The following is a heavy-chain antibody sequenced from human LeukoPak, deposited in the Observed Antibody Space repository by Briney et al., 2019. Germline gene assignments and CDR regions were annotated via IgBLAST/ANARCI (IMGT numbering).Heavy chain of an antibody. Sequence: GASVKVSCKAFGYTFSNYALNWVRQAPGQGLEWMGWISAYNGNTNYAQKLQGRVTMTTDTSTSTAYMELRSLRSDDTAVYYCASGPSGTYYYYYYMDVWGKGTTVTVSS. CDR1: GYTFSNYA. V-gene: IGHV1-18*01. D-gene: IGHD6-6*01. CDR2: ISAYNGNT. J-gene: IGHJ6*03. CDR3: ASGPSGTYYYYYYMDV.